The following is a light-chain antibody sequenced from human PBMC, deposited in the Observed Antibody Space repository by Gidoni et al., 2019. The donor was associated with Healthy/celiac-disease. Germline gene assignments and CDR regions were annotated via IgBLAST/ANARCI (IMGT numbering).Light chain of an antibody. V-gene: IGKV1-33*01. J-gene: IGKJ4*01. CDR1: QDISNY. Sequence: DIQMTQSPSSLSASVGDRVTITCQASQDISNYLNWYQQKPGKAPKLLIYVASNLETGVPSRFSGSGSGTDFPFPISSLQSEVIATYSCQQYDNLPATFGGGTKVEIK. CDR3: QQYDNLPAT. CDR2: VAS.